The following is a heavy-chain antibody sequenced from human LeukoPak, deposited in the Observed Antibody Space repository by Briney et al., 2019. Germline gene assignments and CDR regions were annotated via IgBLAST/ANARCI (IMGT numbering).Heavy chain of an antibody. J-gene: IGHJ4*02. V-gene: IGHV1-2*02. D-gene: IGHD6-19*01. CDR1: GYTFTGYY. CDR2: INPNSGGT. Sequence: GASVKVSCKASGYTFTGYYMHWVRQAPGQGLEWMGWINPNSGGTNYAQKFQGRVTMTRDTSISTAYMELSRLRSDDTAVYYCARGRPYSSGWYLFPDFDYWGQGTLVTVSS. CDR3: ARGRPYSSGWYLFPDFDY.